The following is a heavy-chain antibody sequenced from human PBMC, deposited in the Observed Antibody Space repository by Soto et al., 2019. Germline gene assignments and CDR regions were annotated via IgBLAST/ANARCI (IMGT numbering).Heavy chain of an antibody. V-gene: IGHV3-13*01. CDR3: ARAARWLQSRYFDR. CDR2: IAIAGAT. D-gene: IGHD5-12*01. Sequence: VQLVESGGGLVQPGESLRLSCAASGFTFSNFDMHWVRQTTGKGLEWVSAIAIAGATYYTDSVKGRFTISREKAKNSLYLRMNRLRAEDTAVYYCARAARWLQSRYFDRWGRGTLVTVYS. J-gene: IGHJ2*01. CDR1: GFTFSNFD.